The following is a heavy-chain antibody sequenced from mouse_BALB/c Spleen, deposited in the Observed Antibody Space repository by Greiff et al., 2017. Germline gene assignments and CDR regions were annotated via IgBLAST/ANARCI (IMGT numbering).Heavy chain of an antibody. Sequence: EVHLVESGGDLVKPGGSLKLSCAASGFTFSSYGMSWVRQTPDKRLEWVATISSGGSYTYYPDSVKGRFTISRDNAKNTLYLQMSSLKSEDTAMYYCARHGGNYGDYAMDYWGQGTSVTVSS. V-gene: IGHV5-6*01. J-gene: IGHJ4*01. D-gene: IGHD2-1*01. CDR2: ISSGGSYT. CDR1: GFTFSSYG. CDR3: ARHGGNYGDYAMDY.